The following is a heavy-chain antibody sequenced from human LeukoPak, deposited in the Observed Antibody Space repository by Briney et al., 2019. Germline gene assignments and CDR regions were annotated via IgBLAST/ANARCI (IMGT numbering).Heavy chain of an antibody. V-gene: IGHV1-69*13. CDR3: ARDPRQQLVISAFDI. CDR2: IIPIFGTA. D-gene: IGHD6-13*01. CDR1: GGTFSSYA. J-gene: IGHJ3*02. Sequence: GASVKVSCKASGGTFSSYAISWVRQAPGQGLEWMGGIIPIFGTANYAQKFQGRVTITADESTSTAYRELSSLRSEDTAVYYCARDPRQQLVISAFDIWGQGTMVTVSS.